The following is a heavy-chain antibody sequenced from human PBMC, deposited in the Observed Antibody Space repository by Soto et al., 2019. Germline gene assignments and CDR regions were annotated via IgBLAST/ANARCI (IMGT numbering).Heavy chain of an antibody. V-gene: IGHV5-51*01. CDR3: ASLRWDCSGGSCYSDWDAFDI. Sequence: EVQLVQSGAEVKKPGESLKISCKGSGYSFTSYWIGWVRQMPGKGLEWMGIIYPGDSDTRYSPSFQGQVTISADKSISTAYLQWSSLKASDTAMYYCASLRWDCSGGSCYSDWDAFDIWGQGTMVTVSS. CDR1: GYSFTSYW. D-gene: IGHD2-15*01. J-gene: IGHJ3*02. CDR2: IYPGDSDT.